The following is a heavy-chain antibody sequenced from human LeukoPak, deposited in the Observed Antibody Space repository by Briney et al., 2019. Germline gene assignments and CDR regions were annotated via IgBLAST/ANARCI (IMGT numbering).Heavy chain of an antibody. V-gene: IGHV3-66*02. CDR3: ARVTKITSYGMDV. CDR1: GFTVSSNY. D-gene: IGHD5-18*01. J-gene: IGHJ6*02. CDR2: IYSGGST. Sequence: GGSLRLSCAASGFTVSSNYMSWVRQAPGKGLEWVSVIYSGGSTYYAGSVKGRFTISRDNSKNTLYLQMNSLRAEDTAVYYCARVTKITSYGMDVWGQGTTVTVSS.